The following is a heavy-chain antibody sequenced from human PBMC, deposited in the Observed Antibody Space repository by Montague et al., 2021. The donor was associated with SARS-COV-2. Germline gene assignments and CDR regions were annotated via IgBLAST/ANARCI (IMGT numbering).Heavy chain of an antibody. CDR2: VDYSGLT. CDR1: RDSISSHNYF. D-gene: IGHD3-10*01. CDR3: AKDGEALAWGTFDI. J-gene: IGHJ3*02. V-gene: IGHV4-39*07. Sequence: ETLSLTCTVSRDSISSHNYFWAWIRQPPGKGLEWIGSVDYSGLTFYNPSLESRVTISVDTSKKQFSLKVNSVTAADTAVYYCAKDGEALAWGTFDIWGQGTMVTVSS.